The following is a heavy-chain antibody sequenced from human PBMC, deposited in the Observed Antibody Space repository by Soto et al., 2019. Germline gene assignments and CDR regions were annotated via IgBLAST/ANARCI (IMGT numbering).Heavy chain of an antibody. J-gene: IGHJ4*02. D-gene: IGHD4-4*01. V-gene: IGHV1-69*13. CDR2: IIPIFGRP. Sequence: ASVKVSCKASGGSFSGYVMSWVRQAPGQGLEWMGGIIPIFGRPKYAQKFQGRVTITADESTRTAYMELSSLRLEDTAVYYCARERGEYSNFSPFLEYWGQGTLVTVSS. CDR1: GGSFSGYV. CDR3: ARERGEYSNFSPFLEY.